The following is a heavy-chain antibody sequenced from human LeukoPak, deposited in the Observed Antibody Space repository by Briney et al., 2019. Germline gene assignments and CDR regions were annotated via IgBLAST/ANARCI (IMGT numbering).Heavy chain of an antibody. CDR1: GGSFSGYY. D-gene: IGHD2-8*01. CDR3: ARRYCTNGVCYRSGFDI. CDR2: IYYSGST. V-gene: IGHV4-34*01. J-gene: IGHJ3*02. Sequence: PSETLSLTCAVYGGSFSGYYWSWIRQPPGKGLEWIGSIYYSGSTYYNPSLQSRVTISADTSKNQFSLKLSSVTAADTAVYYCARRYCTNGVCYRSGFDIWGQGTMVTVSS.